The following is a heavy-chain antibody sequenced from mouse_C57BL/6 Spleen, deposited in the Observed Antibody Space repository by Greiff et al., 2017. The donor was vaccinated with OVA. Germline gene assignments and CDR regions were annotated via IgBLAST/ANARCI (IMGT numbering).Heavy chain of an antibody. CDR1: GFTFSDYG. J-gene: IGHJ2*01. V-gene: IGHV5-17*01. Sequence: EVQLQESGGGLVKPGGSLKLSCAASGFTFSDYGMHWVRQAPEKGLEWVAYISSGSSTIYYADTVKGRFTISRDNAKNTLFLQMTSLRSEDTAMYYCAKVGIYYYGSSPYYFDYWGQGTTLTVSS. D-gene: IGHD1-1*01. CDR2: ISSGSSTI. CDR3: AKVGIYYYGSSPYYFDY.